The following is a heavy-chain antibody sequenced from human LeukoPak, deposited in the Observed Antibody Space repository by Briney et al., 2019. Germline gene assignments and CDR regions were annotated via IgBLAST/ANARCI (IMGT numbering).Heavy chain of an antibody. Sequence: GGSLRLSCAASGFTFSSYGMHWVRQAPGKGLEWVAVISYDGSNKYYADSVKGRFTISRDNSKNTLYLQMNSLRAEDAAVYYCARISSSSWDYYYYGMDVWGQGTTVTVSS. CDR1: GFTFSSYG. CDR2: ISYDGSNK. CDR3: ARISSSSWDYYYYGMDV. J-gene: IGHJ6*02. D-gene: IGHD6-13*01. V-gene: IGHV3-30*03.